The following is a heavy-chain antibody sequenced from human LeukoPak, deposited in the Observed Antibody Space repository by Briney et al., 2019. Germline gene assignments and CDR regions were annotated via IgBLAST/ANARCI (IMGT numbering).Heavy chain of an antibody. V-gene: IGHV3-30*18. CDR1: GFTFSSYG. D-gene: IGHD6-19*01. Sequence: GGSLRLSCAASGFTFSSYGMHWVRQAPGKGLEWVAVISYDGSSKYYADSVKGRFTISGDNSKNTLHLQMNSLRAEDTAVYYCAKDARIAVTWFDYWGQGTLVTASS. CDR2: ISYDGSSK. J-gene: IGHJ4*02. CDR3: AKDARIAVTWFDY.